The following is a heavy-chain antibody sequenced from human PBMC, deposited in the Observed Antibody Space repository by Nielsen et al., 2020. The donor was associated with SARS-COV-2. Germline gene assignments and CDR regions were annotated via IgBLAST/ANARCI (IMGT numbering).Heavy chain of an antibody. J-gene: IGHJ6*02. CDR2: IYYSGST. CDR1: GGSISSSSYY. CDR3: ARGGGYYGSGSYSWYYGMDV. Sequence: SETLSLTCTVSGGSISSSSYYWGWIRQPPGKGLEWIGYIYYSGSTYYNPSLKSRVTISVDTSKNQFSLKLSSVTAADTAVYYCARGGGYYGSGSYSWYYGMDVWGQGTTVTVSS. V-gene: IGHV4-30-4*08. D-gene: IGHD3-10*01.